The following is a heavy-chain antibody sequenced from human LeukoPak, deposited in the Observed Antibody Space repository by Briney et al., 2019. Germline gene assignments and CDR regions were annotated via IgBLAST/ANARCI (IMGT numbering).Heavy chain of an antibody. J-gene: IGHJ4*02. CDR1: GFNFSTSW. V-gene: IGHV3-74*01. CDR2: IKTDGSRT. Sequence: GGSLRLSCAASGFNFSTSWMHWVRQAPGKGLVWVSRIKTDGSRTDYADSVKGRVTISRDNAKNTLYLQMSSLRDDDMAVYYCARGGSPFYWGQGTLVTVSS. D-gene: IGHD3-10*01. CDR3: ARGGSPFY.